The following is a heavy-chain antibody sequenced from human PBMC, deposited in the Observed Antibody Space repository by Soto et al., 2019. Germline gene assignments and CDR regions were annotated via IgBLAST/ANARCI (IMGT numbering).Heavy chain of an antibody. V-gene: IGHV1-46*01. CDR2: INPSGGST. D-gene: IGHD6-13*01. CDR1: GYTFTSYY. CDR3: ASLTSSIAAAGKSIWFDP. J-gene: IGHJ5*02. Sequence: ASVKVSCKASGYTFTSYYMHWVRQAPGQGLEWMGIINPSGGSTSYAQKFQGRVTMTRDTSTSTVYMELSSLRSEDTAVYYCASLTSSIAAAGKSIWFDPWGQGTLVTV.